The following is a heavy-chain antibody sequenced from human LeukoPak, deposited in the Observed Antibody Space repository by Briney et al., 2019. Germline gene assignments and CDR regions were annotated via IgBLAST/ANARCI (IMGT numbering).Heavy chain of an antibody. CDR2: IYSGGST. CDR3: ARGGHDYGDYDY. CDR1: GFTFSSNF. D-gene: IGHD4-17*01. J-gene: IGHJ4*02. V-gene: IGHV3-66*01. Sequence: PGGSLRLSCAASGFTFSSNFLSWVRQAPGKGLEWVSVIYSGGSTDYADSVKGRFTISRDNSKNTLYLQMNSLRAEDTAVYYCARGGHDYGDYDYWGQGTLVTVST.